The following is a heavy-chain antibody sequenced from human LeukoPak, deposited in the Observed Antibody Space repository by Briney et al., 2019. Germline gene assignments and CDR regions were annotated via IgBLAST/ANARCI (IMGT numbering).Heavy chain of an antibody. J-gene: IGHJ5*02. CDR1: GFTVNSND. D-gene: IGHD1-26*01. Sequence: GGSLRLSCAASGFTVNSNDMSWVRQAPGKGLEWVSVIDSGGRTYYADSVKGRFTIPRDSSKNTLDLQTNSLRVEDTAVYYRAREEDRWEWFDPWGQGTLVTVSS. CDR3: AREEDRWEWFDP. CDR2: IDSGGRT. V-gene: IGHV3-66*01.